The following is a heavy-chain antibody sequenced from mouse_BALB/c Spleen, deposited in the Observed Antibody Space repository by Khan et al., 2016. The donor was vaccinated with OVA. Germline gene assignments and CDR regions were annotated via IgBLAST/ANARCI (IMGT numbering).Heavy chain of an antibody. V-gene: IGHV14-3*02. CDR3: ARPSYDPRDFEV. CDR2: IAPANGNT. Sequence: VQLQQSGAELVKPGASVKLSCTASGFNIKDTYLHWVKQRPEQGLEWIGRIAPANGNTQYDPKFQGKATIISDTSSNTSYLQLNSLTSEDTAVYCCARPSYDPRDFEVWGAGTTVTVSS. D-gene: IGHD2-3*01. CDR1: GFNIKDTY. J-gene: IGHJ1*01.